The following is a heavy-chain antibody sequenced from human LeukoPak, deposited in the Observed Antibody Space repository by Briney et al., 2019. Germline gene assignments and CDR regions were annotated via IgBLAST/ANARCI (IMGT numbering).Heavy chain of an antibody. CDR1: GYTFTAYY. D-gene: IGHD4-23*01. J-gene: IGHJ3*02. V-gene: IGHV1-2*02. CDR2: INPNSGGT. CDR3: ARVPPTTVVKSINAFDI. Sequence: ASVKVSCKASGYTFTAYYLHWVRQAPGQGLEWMGWINPNSGGTNYAQRFQGRVTMTRDTPISTAYMELSRLTSDDTAVYYCARVPPTTVVKSINAFDIWGQGTMVTVSS.